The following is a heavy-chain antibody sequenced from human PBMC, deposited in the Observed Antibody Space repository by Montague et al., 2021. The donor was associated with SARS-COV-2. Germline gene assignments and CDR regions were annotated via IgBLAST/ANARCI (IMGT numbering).Heavy chain of an antibody. Sequence: SETLSLTCTVSGGSINSNSYYWGWIRQPPGKGLEWIGSIYYSGTTDYNPSLKGRVTISVDTSKNQFSLKLTSVTAADTSVFYCSRQPNWGSPGYIDLWGRGTLVTVSS. CDR2: IYYSGTT. V-gene: IGHV4-39*01. D-gene: IGHD7-27*01. CDR3: SRQPNWGSPGYIDL. CDR1: GGSINSNSYY. J-gene: IGHJ2*01.